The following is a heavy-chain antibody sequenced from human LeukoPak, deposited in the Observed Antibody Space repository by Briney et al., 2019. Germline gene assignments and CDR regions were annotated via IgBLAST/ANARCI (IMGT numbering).Heavy chain of an antibody. CDR2: IRKKDFGATT. Sequence: GGSLRLSCRGSGFIFDESAVTWVRQVPGKGLEWVGFIRKKDFGATTEYAASVKGRFSISRDDSKGIAYLLMNSLRAEDTAVYYCARDHNWKTDGNDYWGQGTLVTVSS. D-gene: IGHD1-1*01. CDR3: ARDHNWKTDGNDY. V-gene: IGHV3-49*04. CDR1: GFIFDESA. J-gene: IGHJ4*02.